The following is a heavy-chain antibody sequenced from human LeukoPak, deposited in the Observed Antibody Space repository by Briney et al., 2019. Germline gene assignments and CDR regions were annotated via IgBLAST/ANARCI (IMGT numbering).Heavy chain of an antibody. CDR3: AREPSNYYDSSGYDY. Sequence: AGGSLRLSCAASGFTFSSYWMSWVRQAPGKGLEWVANIKQDGSEKYYVDSVKGRFTISRDNAKNSLYLQMNSLRAEDTAVYYCAREPSNYYDSSGYDYWGQGTLVTVSS. V-gene: IGHV3-7*01. CDR1: GFTFSSYW. D-gene: IGHD3-22*01. J-gene: IGHJ4*02. CDR2: IKQDGSEK.